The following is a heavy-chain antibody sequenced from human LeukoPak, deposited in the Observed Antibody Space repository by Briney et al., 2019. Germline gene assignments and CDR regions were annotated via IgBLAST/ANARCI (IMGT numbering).Heavy chain of an antibody. CDR2: IYYSGST. Sequence: SETLSLTCTVSGGSISSGGYYWSWIRQHPGKGLEWIGYIYYSGSTYYNPSLRSRVTISVDTSKNQFSLKLSSLTAADTAVYYCARGGSAGSYSLEPFDYWGQGTLVTVSS. V-gene: IGHV4-31*03. D-gene: IGHD1-26*01. CDR3: ARGGSAGSYSLEPFDY. J-gene: IGHJ4*02. CDR1: GGSISSGGYY.